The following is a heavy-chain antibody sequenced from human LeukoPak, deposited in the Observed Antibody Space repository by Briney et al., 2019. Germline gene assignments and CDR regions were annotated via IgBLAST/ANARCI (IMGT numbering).Heavy chain of an antibody. V-gene: IGHV4-59*12. CDR1: GGSISSYY. CDR2: IYYSGST. Sequence: SETLSLTCTVSGGSISSYYWSWIRQPPGKGLEWIGYIYYSGSTNYNPSLKSRVTISVDTSKNQFSLKLSSVTAADTAVYYCARDLSSSFDAFDIWGQGTMVTVSS. CDR3: ARDLSSSFDAFDI. J-gene: IGHJ3*02. D-gene: IGHD6-13*01.